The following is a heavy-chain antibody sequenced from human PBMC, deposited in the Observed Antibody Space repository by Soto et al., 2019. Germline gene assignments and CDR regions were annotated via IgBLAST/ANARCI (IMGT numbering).Heavy chain of an antibody. CDR2: LKSDNGGA. CDR3: ARDLCPLGSGSACTLYGVDL. CDR1: GYTFTGHY. D-gene: IGHD3-10*01. Sequence: QVQLVQSGAEVKPPGASVTVSCKASGYTFTGHYMHWVRQVSGKRHEYLGWLKSDNGGAYYAPKFQGRVPFTRDTSTTTAYMELSGLRSDDTAVYFCARDLCPLGSGSACTLYGVDLWGQGTTFTVSS. V-gene: IGHV1-2*02. J-gene: IGHJ6*02.